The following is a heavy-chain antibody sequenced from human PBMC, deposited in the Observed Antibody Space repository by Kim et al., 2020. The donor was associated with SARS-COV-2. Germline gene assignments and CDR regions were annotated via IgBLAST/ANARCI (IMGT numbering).Heavy chain of an antibody. J-gene: IGHJ4*02. V-gene: IGHV4-31*03. CDR3: ARGQYDYGDSPEY. CDR1: GGSISSGGYY. D-gene: IGHD4-17*01. CDR2: IYYSGST. Sequence: SETLSLTCTVSGGSISSGGYYWSWIRQHPGKGLEWIGYIYYSGSTYYNPSLKSRVTISVDTSKNQFSLKLSSVTAADTAVYYCARGQYDYGDSPEYWGQGTLVTVSS.